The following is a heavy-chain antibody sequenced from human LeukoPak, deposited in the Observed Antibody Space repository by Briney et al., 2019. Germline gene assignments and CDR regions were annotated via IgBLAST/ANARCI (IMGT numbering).Heavy chain of an antibody. CDR2: ISGSGGTT. J-gene: IGHJ4*02. Sequence: GSLRLSCAASGFTFSSYALSWVRQAPGKGLEWVSAISGSGGTTYYADSVKGRFTISRDNSKNTLYLQMNSLRAEDTAVYYCSGLWFGEDYWGQGTLVTVSS. CDR3: SGLWFGEDY. V-gene: IGHV3-23*01. CDR1: GFTFSSYA. D-gene: IGHD3-10*01.